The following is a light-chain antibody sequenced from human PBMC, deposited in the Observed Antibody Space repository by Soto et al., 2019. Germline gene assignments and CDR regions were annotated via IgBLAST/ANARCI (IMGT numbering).Light chain of an antibody. Sequence: EIVMTQSPATLSVSPGERATLSCSASQSVSSDLAWYQQKPGQAPRLLIYGASTRATGIPARFSGSGSGTEFTLTISSLQSEDFAVYYCQQYNNWPPITVGQGTRLEIK. CDR2: GAS. CDR1: QSVSSD. V-gene: IGKV3-15*01. J-gene: IGKJ5*01. CDR3: QQYNNWPPIT.